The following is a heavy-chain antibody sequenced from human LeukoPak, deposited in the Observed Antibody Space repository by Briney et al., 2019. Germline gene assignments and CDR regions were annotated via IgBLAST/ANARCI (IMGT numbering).Heavy chain of an antibody. CDR1: GFTFSSYG. Sequence: GGSLRLSCAASGFTFSSYGMHWVRQAPGKGLEWVAVISYDGSNKYYADSVKGRFTISRDNSKNTLYLQMNSLRAEDTAVNYCAKELRGYSYGLRNNWFDPWGQGTLVTVSS. J-gene: IGHJ5*02. CDR3: AKELRGYSYGLRNNWFDP. V-gene: IGHV3-30*18. D-gene: IGHD5-18*01. CDR2: ISYDGSNK.